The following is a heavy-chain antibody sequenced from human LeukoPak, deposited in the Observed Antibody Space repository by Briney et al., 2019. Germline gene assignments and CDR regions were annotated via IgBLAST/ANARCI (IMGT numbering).Heavy chain of an antibody. D-gene: IGHD2-15*01. V-gene: IGHV4-59*01. CDR3: ARVLGERYCST. CDR2: IHYTRST. J-gene: IGHJ5*02. CDR1: GGSISSYY. Sequence: SETLSLTCTVSGGSISSYYWSWIRRPPGKGLEWIGYIHYTRSTNYNPSLKSRVTISVDTSKNQFSLKLSSVTAADTAAYYCARVLGERYCSTWGQGTLVTVSS.